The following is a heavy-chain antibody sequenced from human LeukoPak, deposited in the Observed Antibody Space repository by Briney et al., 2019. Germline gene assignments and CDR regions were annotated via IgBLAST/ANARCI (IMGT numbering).Heavy chain of an antibody. J-gene: IGHJ6*02. CDR1: GFTFSSYG. CDR3: ARDYGQISWSYYYYGMDV. CDR2: IWYDGSNK. V-gene: IGHV3-33*01. D-gene: IGHD6-13*01. Sequence: PGRSLRLSCAASGFTFSSYGMHWVRQAPGKGLEWVAVIWYDGSNKYYADSVKGRFTISRDNSKNTLYLQMNSLRAEDTAVYYCARDYGQISWSYYYYGMDVWGQGTTVTASS.